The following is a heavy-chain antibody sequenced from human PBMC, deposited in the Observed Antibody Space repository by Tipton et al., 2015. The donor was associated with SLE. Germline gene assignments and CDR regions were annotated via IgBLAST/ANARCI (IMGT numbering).Heavy chain of an antibody. V-gene: IGHV4-38-2*02. Sequence: TLSLTCTVSGYSISSGYYWGWIRQPPGKGLEWIGNIYHSGSTYYSPSLKSRVTISVDTPKNQFSLKLSSVTAADTAVYYCAREYYYYYYTLDVWGQGTTVTVSS. CDR3: AREYYYYYYTLDV. J-gene: IGHJ6*02. CDR1: GYSISSGYY. CDR2: IYHSGST.